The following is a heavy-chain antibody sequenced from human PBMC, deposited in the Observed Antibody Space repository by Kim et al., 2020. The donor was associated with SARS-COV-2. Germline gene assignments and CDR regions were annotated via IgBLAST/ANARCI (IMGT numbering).Heavy chain of an antibody. J-gene: IGHJ6*02. CDR3: ARQNIVVVPAPPGGMDV. CDR2: IYYSGST. V-gene: IGHV4-39*01. Sequence: SETLSLTCTVSGGSISSSSYYWGWIRQPPGKGLEWIGSIYYSGSTYYNPSLKSRVTISVDTSKNQFSLKLSSVTAADTAVYYCARQNIVVVPAPPGGMDVWGQVTTVTVSS. CDR1: GGSISSSSYY. D-gene: IGHD2-2*01.